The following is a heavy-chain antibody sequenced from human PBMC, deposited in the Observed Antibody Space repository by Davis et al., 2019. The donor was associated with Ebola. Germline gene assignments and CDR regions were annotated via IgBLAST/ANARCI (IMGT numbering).Heavy chain of an antibody. J-gene: IGHJ4*02. CDR3: AKDTQQLVGWAFDY. CDR2: ISYDGSNK. D-gene: IGHD6-13*01. CDR1: GFTFSSYG. V-gene: IGHV3-30*18. Sequence: GESLKISCAASGFTFSSYGMHWVRQAPGTGLEWVAVISYDGSNKYYADSVKGRFTISRDNSKNTLYLQMNSLRAEDTAVYYCAKDTQQLVGWAFDYWGQGTLVTVSS.